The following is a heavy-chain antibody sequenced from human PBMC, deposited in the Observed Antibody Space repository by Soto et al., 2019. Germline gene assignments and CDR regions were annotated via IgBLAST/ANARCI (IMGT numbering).Heavy chain of an antibody. D-gene: IGHD6-19*01. CDR1: GFTFSSYG. V-gene: IGHV3-33*01. J-gene: IGHJ6*02. CDR3: AREVRGSSGWYVYYGMDV. Sequence: QVQLVESGGGVVQPGRSLRLSCAASGFTFSSYGMHWVRQAPGKGLEWVAVIWYDGSNKYYADSVKGRFTISRDNSKNTRYLQMNSLRAEDTAVYYCAREVRGSSGWYVYYGMDVWGQGTTVTVSS. CDR2: IWYDGSNK.